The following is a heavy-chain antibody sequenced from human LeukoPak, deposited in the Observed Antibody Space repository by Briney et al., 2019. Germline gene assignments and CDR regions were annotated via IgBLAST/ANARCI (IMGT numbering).Heavy chain of an antibody. J-gene: IGHJ3*02. D-gene: IGHD3-22*01. CDR1: GFTFSSYS. Sequence: GGSLRLSCAASGFTFSSYSMNWGRQAPGKGLEWVSSISSSSSYIYYADSVKGRFTISRDNAKNSLYLQMNSLRAEDTAVYYCARGPYYYDSSGVAGAFDIWGQGTMVTVSS. CDR3: ARGPYYYDSSGVAGAFDI. CDR2: ISSSSSYI. V-gene: IGHV3-21*01.